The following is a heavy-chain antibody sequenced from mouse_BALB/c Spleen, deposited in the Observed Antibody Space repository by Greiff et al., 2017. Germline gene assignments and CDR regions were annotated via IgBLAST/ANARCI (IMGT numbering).Heavy chain of an antibody. D-gene: IGHD2-4*01. CDR3: TRRGGGYDYDYAMDY. CDR1: GYSFTSYW. Sequence: VQLQQSGTVLARPGASVKMSCKASGYSFTSYWMHWVKQRPGQGLEWIGAIYPGNSDTSYNQKFKGKAKLTAVTSASTAYMELSSLTNEDSAVYYCTRRGGGYDYDYAMDYWGQGTSVTVSS. V-gene: IGHV1-5*01. CDR2: IYPGNSDT. J-gene: IGHJ4*01.